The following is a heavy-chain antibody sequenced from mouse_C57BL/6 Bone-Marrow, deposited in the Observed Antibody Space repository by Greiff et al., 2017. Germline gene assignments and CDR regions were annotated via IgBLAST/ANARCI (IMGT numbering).Heavy chain of an antibody. D-gene: IGHD1-1*01. CDR2: IYPGSGST. V-gene: IGHV1-55*01. Sequence: QVQLKQSGAELVKPGASVKMSCKASGYTFTSYWITWVKQRPGQGLEWIGDIYPGSGSTNYNEKFKSKATLTVDTSSSTAYMQLSSLTSEDSAVYYCAKILRYYFDYWGQGTTLTVSS. CDR1: GYTFTSYW. J-gene: IGHJ2*01. CDR3: AKILRYYFDY.